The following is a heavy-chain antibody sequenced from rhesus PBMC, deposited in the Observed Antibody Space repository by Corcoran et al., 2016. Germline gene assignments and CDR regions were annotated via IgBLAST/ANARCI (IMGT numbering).Heavy chain of an antibody. CDR3: AREREDGLDS. D-gene: IGHD1-44*02. J-gene: IGHJ6*01. CDR2: IDGNSAST. CDR1: GGSIIGSY. Sequence: QVTLQQWGDGLVQPSETLSLTCAVYGGSIIGSYCRWLRQPPGKGLEWIGNIDGNSASTNYNPSLKNRVTISKDTSKNQFSLKLSSVTAADTAGYYCAREREDGLDSWGQGVVVTVPS. V-gene: IGHV4-73*01.